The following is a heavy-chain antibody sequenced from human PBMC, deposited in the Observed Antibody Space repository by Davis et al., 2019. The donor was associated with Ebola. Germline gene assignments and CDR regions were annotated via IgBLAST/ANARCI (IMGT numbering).Heavy chain of an antibody. D-gene: IGHD3-10*01. CDR3: AHSWWFREDNLPFDY. CDR1: GFSLSTSGVG. CDR2: IYWDDDK. Sequence: SGPTLVKPTQTLTLTCTFSGFSLSTSGVGVGWIRQPPGKALEWLALIYWDDDKRYSPSLKSRLTITKDTSKNQVVLTMTNMDPVDTATYYCAHSWWFREDNLPFDYWGQGTLITVSS. J-gene: IGHJ4*02. V-gene: IGHV2-5*02.